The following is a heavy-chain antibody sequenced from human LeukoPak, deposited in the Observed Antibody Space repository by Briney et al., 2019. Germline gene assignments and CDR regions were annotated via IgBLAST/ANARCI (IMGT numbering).Heavy chain of an antibody. CDR3: AGDRGGFQMTWSAP. Sequence: GSSVKVSCKASGGTFSSYTISWVRQAPGQGLEWMGRIIPILGIANYAQKFQGRVTITADKSTSTAYMELSSLRFEDTAVYYCAGDRGGFQMTWSAPGGQGPLVTVPS. V-gene: IGHV1-69*04. D-gene: IGHD3-10*01. J-gene: IGHJ5*02. CDR1: GGTFSSYT. CDR2: IIPILGIA.